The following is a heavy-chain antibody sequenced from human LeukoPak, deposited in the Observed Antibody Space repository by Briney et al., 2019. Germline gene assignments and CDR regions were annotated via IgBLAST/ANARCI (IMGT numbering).Heavy chain of an antibody. Sequence: PGGSLRLSCSASGFTFSAYVMRWVRQAPGKGLEWVSSITGSGATTYYADSVKGRFTISRDNSKNTLYLQMNSLRAEDTAVYYCAKGEKPEDYYDSSAKKYWGQGTLVTVSS. CDR2: ITGSGATT. D-gene: IGHD3-22*01. J-gene: IGHJ4*02. V-gene: IGHV3-23*01. CDR1: GFTFSAYV. CDR3: AKGEKPEDYYDSSAKKY.